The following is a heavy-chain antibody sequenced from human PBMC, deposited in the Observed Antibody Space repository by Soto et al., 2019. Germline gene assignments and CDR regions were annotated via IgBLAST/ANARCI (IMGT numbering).Heavy chain of an antibody. Sequence: SETLSLTCTVSGGSISGHYWSWIRQPPGQALEWIGNIYYSGSTNYNPSLKSRLTISVDTSKNQFSLKLTSVTAADTAVYYCVRANYFGYWGQGTLVTVSS. V-gene: IGHV4-59*11. CDR3: VRANYFGY. J-gene: IGHJ4*02. CDR2: IYYSGST. CDR1: GGSISGHY.